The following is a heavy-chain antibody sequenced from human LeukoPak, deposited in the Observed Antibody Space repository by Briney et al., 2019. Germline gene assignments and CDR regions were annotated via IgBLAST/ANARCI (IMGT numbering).Heavy chain of an antibody. J-gene: IGHJ4*02. CDR2: IYYSGST. CDR3: ARVPSYGDYTTGDY. D-gene: IGHD4-17*01. Sequence: SQTLSLTCTVSGGSISSGDYYWSWIRQPPGTGLEWIGYIYYSGSTYYNLSLKSRVTISVDTSKNQFSLKRSSVTAADTAVYYCARVPSYGDYTTGDYWGQGTLVTVSS. CDR1: GGSISSGDYY. V-gene: IGHV4-30-4*01.